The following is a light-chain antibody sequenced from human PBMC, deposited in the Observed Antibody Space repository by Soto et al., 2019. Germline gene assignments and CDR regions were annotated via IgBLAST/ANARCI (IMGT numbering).Light chain of an antibody. CDR1: QSVSSSY. CDR2: GAS. V-gene: IGKV3-20*01. CDR3: QQYGSSPLT. J-gene: IGKJ1*01. Sequence: EIVLTQSPGTLSLSPGERATLSCRASQSVSSSYLAWYQQKPGQAPRLLIYGASSRATGIPDRFSGSGSGTDFPLTISRPEPEDSAVYYCQQYGSSPLTFGQGTKVEIK.